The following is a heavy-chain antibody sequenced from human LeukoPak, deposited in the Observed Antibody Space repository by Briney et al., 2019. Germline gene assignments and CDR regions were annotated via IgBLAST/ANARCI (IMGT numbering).Heavy chain of an antibody. V-gene: IGHV3-11*01. Sequence: GGSLRLSCAASGFTFIYYYMAWIRQAPGKGLEWLSHISSSGATTYNPDSVKGRFTISRDNTKNSVYLQMNSLGVEDTAVYYCARYSRGPSGSYWGQGTLVTVSS. CDR2: ISSSGATT. CDR1: GFTFIYYY. CDR3: ARYSRGPSGSY. D-gene: IGHD3-10*01. J-gene: IGHJ4*02.